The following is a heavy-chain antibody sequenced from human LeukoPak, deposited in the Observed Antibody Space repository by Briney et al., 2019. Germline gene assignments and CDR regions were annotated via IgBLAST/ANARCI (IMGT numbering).Heavy chain of an antibody. CDR1: GFTFSSYA. CDR3: AKDNYGSGSYYSYYFDY. J-gene: IGHJ4*02. Sequence: PGGSLRLSCAASGFTFSSYAMSWVRQAPGKGLEWVAAISGSGGSTYYADSVKGRFTISRDNSYKTLYLQMNSLRAEDTAVYYCAKDNYGSGSYYSYYFDYWGQGTLVTVSS. D-gene: IGHD3-10*01. V-gene: IGHV3-23*01. CDR2: ISGSGGST.